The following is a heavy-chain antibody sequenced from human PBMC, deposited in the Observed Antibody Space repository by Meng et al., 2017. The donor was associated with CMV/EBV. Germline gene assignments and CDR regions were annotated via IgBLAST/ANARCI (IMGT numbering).Heavy chain of an antibody. CDR2: ISYDGSNK. CDR1: GFTFSSYA. CDR3: ARDTDWDLLWFGEYLDY. V-gene: IGHV3-30*04. J-gene: IGHJ4*02. Sequence: GESLKISCAASGFTFSSYAMHWVRQAPGKGLEWVAVISYDGSNKYYADSVKGRFTISRDNSKNTLYLQMNSLRAEDTAVYYCARDTDWDLLWFGEYLDYRGQGTLVTVSS. D-gene: IGHD3-10*01.